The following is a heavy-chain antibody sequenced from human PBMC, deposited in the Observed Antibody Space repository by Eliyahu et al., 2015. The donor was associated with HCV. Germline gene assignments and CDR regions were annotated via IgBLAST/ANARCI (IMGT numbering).Heavy chain of an antibody. J-gene: IGHJ6*02. Sequence: QVQLVQSGAEVKKPGSSVKVSCKASGGTFSSYAINWVRQAPGQGFEWMGRIIPILGVANYAQKFQGRVTITADKSTSTAYMDLSSLRSEDTAVYYCARGVAVAGTFGTLGDVWGQGTTVTVSS. D-gene: IGHD6-19*01. CDR2: IIPILGVA. V-gene: IGHV1-69*04. CDR3: ARGVAVAGTFGTLGDV. CDR1: GGTFSSYA.